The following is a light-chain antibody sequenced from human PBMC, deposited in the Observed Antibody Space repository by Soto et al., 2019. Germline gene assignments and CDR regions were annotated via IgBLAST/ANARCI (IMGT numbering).Light chain of an antibody. Sequence: QSALTQPASVSGSPGQSITISCTGTSSDVGSYDLVSWYQQHPGKAPKLMIYEVSNRPSEVSDRFSGSKSGNTASLTISGLQAEDEADYYCCSYAGSSTFRVFGGGTKLTVL. V-gene: IGLV2-23*02. J-gene: IGLJ3*02. CDR1: SSDVGSYDL. CDR3: CSYAGSSTFRV. CDR2: EVS.